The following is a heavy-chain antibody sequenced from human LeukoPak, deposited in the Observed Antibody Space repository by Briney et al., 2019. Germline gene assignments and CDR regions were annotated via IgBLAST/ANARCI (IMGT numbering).Heavy chain of an antibody. CDR2: SSWNSGTI. CDR1: GFTFDDYA. CDR3: ASHQNYYYYMDV. Sequence: GGSLRLSCAASGFTFDDYAMHWVRQAPGKGLEWVSGSSWNSGTIGYADSVKGRFTISRDNAKNSLYLQMNSLRAEDTAVYFCASHQNYYYYMDVWGKGTTVTVSS. V-gene: IGHV3-9*01. D-gene: IGHD2-2*01. J-gene: IGHJ6*03.